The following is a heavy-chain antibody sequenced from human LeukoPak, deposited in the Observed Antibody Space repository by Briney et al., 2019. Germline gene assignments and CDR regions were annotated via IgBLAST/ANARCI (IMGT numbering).Heavy chain of an antibody. CDR3: ARDPMTTNTFYFDF. V-gene: IGHV3-33*01. Sequence: PGRSLRLSCAASGFTFSNYGMHWVRQAPGKGLEWVADIWYDGSDKYYADSVKGRFTISRDNSKNTLYLQMNSLRAEDTSVYYCARDPMTTNTFYFDFWGQGTLVTVSS. J-gene: IGHJ4*02. CDR1: GFTFSNYG. CDR2: IWYDGSDK. D-gene: IGHD4-17*01.